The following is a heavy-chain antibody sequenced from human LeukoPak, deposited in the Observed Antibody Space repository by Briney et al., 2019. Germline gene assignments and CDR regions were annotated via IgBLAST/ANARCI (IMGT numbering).Heavy chain of an antibody. CDR2: INPNGGST. CDR1: GYSFTSYY. V-gene: IGHV1-46*01. Sequence: ASVKVSCKASGYSFTSYYMHWVRQAPGQGLDWMGIINPNGGSTSYAQKFRGRVTMTRDTSTSTVYMELSSLKSEDTAVYYCAREKDNSGWKNWIDPWGEGTLVTVSS. J-gene: IGHJ5*02. D-gene: IGHD6-19*01. CDR3: AREKDNSGWKNWIDP.